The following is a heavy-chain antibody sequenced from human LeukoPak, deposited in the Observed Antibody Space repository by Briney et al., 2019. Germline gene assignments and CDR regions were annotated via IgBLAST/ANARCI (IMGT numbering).Heavy chain of an antibody. V-gene: IGHV1-69*04. J-gene: IGHJ4*02. CDR2: IIPILGIA. D-gene: IGHD6-13*01. Sequence: SVKVSCKASGGTFSSYAISWVRQAPGQGLEWMGRIIPILGIANYAQKFQGRVTITADKSTSTAYMELSSLRSEDTAVYYCARGVGWQQLSYYFDYWGQGTLVTVSS. CDR3: ARGVGWQQLSYYFDY. CDR1: GGTFSSYA.